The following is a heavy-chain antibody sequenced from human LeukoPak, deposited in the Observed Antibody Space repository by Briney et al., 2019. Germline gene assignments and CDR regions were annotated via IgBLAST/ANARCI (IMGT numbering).Heavy chain of an antibody. CDR1: GLTFSNYN. Sequence: GGSLRLFCVVAGLTFSNYNMNWVRQAPGKGLEWVSSISAGSSYIDHADSVKGRFTISRDNAKNSLYLQMNSLRAEDTALYYCARDLLGGYSMDVCGQGTTVTVSS. CDR3: ARDLLGGYSMDV. J-gene: IGHJ6*02. V-gene: IGHV3-21*01. CDR2: ISAGSSYI. D-gene: IGHD7-27*01.